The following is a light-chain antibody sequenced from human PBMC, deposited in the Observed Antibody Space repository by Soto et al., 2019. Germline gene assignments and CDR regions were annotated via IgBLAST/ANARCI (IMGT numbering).Light chain of an antibody. CDR3: QQYGSSRET. CDR1: QSVSSSY. CDR2: GAS. J-gene: IGKJ1*01. Sequence: EIVLTQSPGTLSFSPVERSTLSLSVSQSVSSSYLAWYQQKPGQAPRLLIYGASSRATGIPDRFSGSGSGTDFTLTISRLEPEDFAVYYCQQYGSSRETFGQGTKVDIK. V-gene: IGKV3-20*01.